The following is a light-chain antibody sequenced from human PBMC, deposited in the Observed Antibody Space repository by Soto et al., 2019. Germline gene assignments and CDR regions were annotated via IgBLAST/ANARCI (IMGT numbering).Light chain of an antibody. J-gene: IGKJ2*01. CDR2: WAS. CDR3: QQYYTTPKT. CDR1: QTVLLSSNNKNY. V-gene: IGKV4-1*01. Sequence: DIVMTQSPDSLAVPLGERATINCKSSQTVLLSSNNKNYLGWYQQKPGQASKLLIYWASTRESGVPDRFSGSGSGTDFTLTISSLQAEDVAVYYCQQYYTTPKTFGQGTKVDIK.